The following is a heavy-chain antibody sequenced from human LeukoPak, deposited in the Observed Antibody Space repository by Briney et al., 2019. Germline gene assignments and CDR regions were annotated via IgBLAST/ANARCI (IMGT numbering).Heavy chain of an antibody. CDR3: ARGSGFFLDFDY. J-gene: IGHJ4*02. D-gene: IGHD3-22*01. CDR1: GFPFTTYA. Sequence: GGSLRLSCAASGFPFTTYAMSWVRQAPGKGLEWVSGSSGPSARTYYADSVKDRFTISRDISKNILYLQMNSLRVDDAAVYFCARGSGFFLDFDYWGQGALVTVSS. CDR2: SSGPSART. V-gene: IGHV3-23*01.